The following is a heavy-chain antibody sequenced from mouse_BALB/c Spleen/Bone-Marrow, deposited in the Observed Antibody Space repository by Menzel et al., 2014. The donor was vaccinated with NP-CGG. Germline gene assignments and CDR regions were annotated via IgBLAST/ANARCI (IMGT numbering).Heavy chain of an antibody. CDR3: ARWLLPFDY. J-gene: IGHJ2*01. D-gene: IGHD2-3*01. CDR1: GYTFTSYW. CDR2: IYPGDGDT. Sequence: VKLVESGAELARPGASVKLSCKASGYTFTSYWMQWVKQRPGQGLEWIGAIYPGDGDTRYTQKFKGKATLTADKSSSTAYMQLSSLASEDSAVYYCARWLLPFDYWGQGTTLTVPS. V-gene: IGHV1-87*01.